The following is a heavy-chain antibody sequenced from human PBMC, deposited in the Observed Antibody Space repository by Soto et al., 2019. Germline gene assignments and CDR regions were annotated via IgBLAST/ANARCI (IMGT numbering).Heavy chain of an antibody. J-gene: IGHJ5*02. CDR3: ATGRWFDP. V-gene: IGHV4-34*01. CDR2: INHSGST. Sequence: SETLSLTCAVYGGSSSGYYWSWIRQPPGKGLEWIGEINHSGSTNYNPSLKSRVTISVDTSRNQFSLKLSSVTAADTAVYYCATGRWFDPWGQGTLVTVS. CDR1: GGSSSGYY.